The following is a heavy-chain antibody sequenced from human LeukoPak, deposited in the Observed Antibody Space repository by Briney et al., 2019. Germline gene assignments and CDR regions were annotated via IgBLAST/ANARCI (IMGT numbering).Heavy chain of an antibody. Sequence: PGGSLRLSCAASGFTFSSYAMSWVRQAPGKGLEWVSAISGSGGSTYYAASVKGRFTISRDNSKNTLYLQMNSLRAEDTAVYYCAKDPVSPTVIPTSFDYWGQGTLVTVSS. CDR3: AKDPVSPTVIPTSFDY. J-gene: IGHJ4*02. D-gene: IGHD4-17*01. CDR2: ISGSGGST. CDR1: GFTFSSYA. V-gene: IGHV3-23*01.